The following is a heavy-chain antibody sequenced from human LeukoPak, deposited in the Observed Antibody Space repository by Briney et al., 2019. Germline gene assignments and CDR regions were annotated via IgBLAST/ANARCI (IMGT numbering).Heavy chain of an antibody. J-gene: IGHJ6*03. Sequence: SETLSLTCTVSGGSISSDIYYWSWIRQPPGKGLEWIGYIYYSGSTNYNPSLKSRVTISVDTSKNQFSLKLSSVTAADTAVYYCASGGVTRYYYYYMDVWGKGTTVTVSS. CDR1: GGSISSDIYY. D-gene: IGHD4-11*01. V-gene: IGHV4-61*01. CDR2: IYYSGST. CDR3: ASGGVTRYYYYYMDV.